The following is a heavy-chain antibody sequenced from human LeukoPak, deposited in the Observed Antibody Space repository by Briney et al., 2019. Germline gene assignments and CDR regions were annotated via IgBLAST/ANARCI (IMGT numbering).Heavy chain of an antibody. V-gene: IGHV3-23*01. CDR3: ARALSQELIRYSQD. CDR2: ISGSGGST. Sequence: GGSLRLSCAASGFTFSSYAMSWVRQAPGKGLEWVSAISGSGGSTYYADSVKGRFTISRDNSKNTLYLQMNSLRAEDTAVYYCARALSQELIRYSQDWGQGTLVSVSS. CDR1: GFTFSSYA. J-gene: IGHJ1*01. D-gene: IGHD1-1*01.